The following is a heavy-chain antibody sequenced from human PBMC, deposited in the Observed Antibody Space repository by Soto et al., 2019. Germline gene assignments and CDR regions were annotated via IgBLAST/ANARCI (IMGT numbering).Heavy chain of an antibody. J-gene: IGHJ4*02. V-gene: IGHV1-46*03. CDR1: GYTFTSYY. Sequence: GASVKVSCKASGYTFTSYYMHWVRQAPGQGLEWMGIINPSGGSTSYAQKFQGRVTMTRDTSTSTVYMELSSLRSEDTAVYYCASQRYCSSTSCTTPHYWGQGTLVTVSS. CDR2: INPSGGST. CDR3: ASQRYCSSTSCTTPHY. D-gene: IGHD2-2*01.